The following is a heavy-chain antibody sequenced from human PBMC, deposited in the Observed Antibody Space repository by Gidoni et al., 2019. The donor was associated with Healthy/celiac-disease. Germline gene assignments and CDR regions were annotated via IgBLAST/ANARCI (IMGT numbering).Heavy chain of an antibody. CDR1: GYTFTSYG. CDR3: ARDLGGTVTTRNLDYYYGMDV. J-gene: IGHJ6*02. D-gene: IGHD4-4*01. V-gene: IGHV1-18*01. Sequence: QVQLVQSGAEVKKPGASVKVSCKASGYTFTSYGISWLRQAPGQGLEWMGWISAYNGKTNYAQKLQGRVTMTTDTSTSTAYMELRSLRSDDTAVYYCARDLGGTVTTRNLDYYYGMDVWGQGTTVTVSS. CDR2: ISAYNGKT.